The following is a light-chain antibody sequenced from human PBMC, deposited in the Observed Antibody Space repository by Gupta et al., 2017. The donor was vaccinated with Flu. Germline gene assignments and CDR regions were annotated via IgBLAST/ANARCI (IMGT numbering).Light chain of an antibody. CDR2: GAS. J-gene: IGKJ2*01. CDR1: ENINGF. Sequence: GDRVTLTCRASENINGFLNWYQQKPGKAPILLISGASDLQGGVPSRFSGSGSGTDLTLTISSLQPEDFATYYCQQTDSIPYTFGQGTKLEIK. V-gene: IGKV1-39*01. CDR3: QQTDSIPYT.